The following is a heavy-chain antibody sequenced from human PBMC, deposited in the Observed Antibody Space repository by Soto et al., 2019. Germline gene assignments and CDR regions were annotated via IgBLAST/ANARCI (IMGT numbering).Heavy chain of an antibody. CDR1: GFTFDDYA. D-gene: IGHD3-22*01. Sequence: EVKLVESGGGLVQPGRSLRLSCAASGFTFDDYAMHWVRQAPGKGLEWVSGITWSSGKVDYADSVKGRFTISRDNAKNSLSLQMNSLRIEDAALYYCAKEKSPPLDSTFPFKDAFDIWGQGTMVTVSS. J-gene: IGHJ3*02. CDR2: ITWSSGKV. V-gene: IGHV3-9*01. CDR3: AKEKSPPLDSTFPFKDAFDI.